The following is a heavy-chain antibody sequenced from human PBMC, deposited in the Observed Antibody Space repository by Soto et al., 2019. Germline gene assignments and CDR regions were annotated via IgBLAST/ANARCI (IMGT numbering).Heavy chain of an antibody. CDR1: GFIVSRNY. CDR2: IYTDGST. D-gene: IGHD1-7*01. V-gene: IGHV3-53*05. J-gene: IGHJ4*02. CDR3: ARVDNWNYDY. Sequence: GGSLRLSCAASGFIVSRNYMSWVRQAPGKGLEWVSIIYTDGSTHYADSVKGRFTISRDNSKNTLYLQMNSLRAEDTAVYYCARVDNWNYDYWGQGTLVTVSS.